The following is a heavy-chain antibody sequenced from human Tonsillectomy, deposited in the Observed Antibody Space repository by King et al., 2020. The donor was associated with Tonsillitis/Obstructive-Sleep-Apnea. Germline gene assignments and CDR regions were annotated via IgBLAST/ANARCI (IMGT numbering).Heavy chain of an antibody. V-gene: IGHV3-15*01. J-gene: IGHJ4*02. Sequence: VQLVEPGGGLVKPGGSLRLSCAASGFVFSNAWMSWVRQAPGKGLEWVGHIKSKTSGGTTDYAAPVKGRFTISRDDAKTTLFLQMNSLKSEDTAVYYCTTYYYGSGSYPLDYWGQGTLVTVSS. CDR3: TTYYYGSGSYPLDY. CDR2: IKSKTSGGTT. CDR1: GFVFSNAW. D-gene: IGHD3-10*01.